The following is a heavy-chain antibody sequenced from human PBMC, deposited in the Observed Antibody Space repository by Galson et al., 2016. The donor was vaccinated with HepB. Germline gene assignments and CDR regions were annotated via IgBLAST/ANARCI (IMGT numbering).Heavy chain of an antibody. CDR2: INTGNGNI. CDR3: ARAHYYGSGWGGDP. J-gene: IGHJ5*02. CDR1: GYSFTNYA. D-gene: IGHD3-10*01. Sequence: VKVSCKASGYSFTNYAIHWVRQAPGHGLEWMGWINTGNGNIKCSQKFQDRVTITRDTSATTAYMELSSLRSEDTSVYYCARAHYYGSGWGGDPWGQGTLVIVSS. V-gene: IGHV1-3*04.